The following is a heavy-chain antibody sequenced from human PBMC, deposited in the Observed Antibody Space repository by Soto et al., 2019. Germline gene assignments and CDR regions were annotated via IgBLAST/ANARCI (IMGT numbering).Heavy chain of an antibody. J-gene: IGHJ4*02. V-gene: IGHV4-31*03. CDR1: VGSISIGGYY. Sequence: SETLSLTCTFSVGSISIGGYYWSWIRQHPGKGLEWIGYIYYSGSTYYNPSLKSRVTISVDTSKNQFSLKLSSVTAADTAVYYCERAPAYDNWGQGTLVTVSS. CDR2: IYYSGST. CDR3: ERAPAYDN. D-gene: IGHD3-22*01.